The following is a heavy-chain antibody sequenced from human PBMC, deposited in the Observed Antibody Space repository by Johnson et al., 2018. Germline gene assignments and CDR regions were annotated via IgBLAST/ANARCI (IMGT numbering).Heavy chain of an antibody. J-gene: IGHJ4*02. Sequence: VQLVESGGGLLKPGGSLRLSCAASGITFINAWMSWVRQAPGNGLEWVARIKRISEGGTTDYDAPVKGIFIISRDDSRNTRYLQMNNLNTGDTGTYYFITDRGNYEDYWGQGVLVTVSA. CDR1: GITFINAW. V-gene: IGHV3-15*05. CDR2: IKRISEGGTT. D-gene: IGHD3-16*01. CDR3: ITDRGNYEDY.